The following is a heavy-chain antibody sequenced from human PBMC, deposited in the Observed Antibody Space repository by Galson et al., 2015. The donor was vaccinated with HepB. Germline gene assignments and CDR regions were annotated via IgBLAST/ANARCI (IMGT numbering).Heavy chain of an antibody. CDR3: TWLSSSSQWDAFDI. Sequence: LRLSCAASGFTFSGSAMHWVRQASGKGLKWVGRIRSKANSYATAYAASVKGRFTISRDDSKNTAYLQMNSLKTEDTAVYYCTWLSSSSQWDAFDIWGQGTMVTVSS. V-gene: IGHV3-73*01. D-gene: IGHD6-6*01. J-gene: IGHJ3*02. CDR2: IRSKANSYAT. CDR1: GFTFSGSA.